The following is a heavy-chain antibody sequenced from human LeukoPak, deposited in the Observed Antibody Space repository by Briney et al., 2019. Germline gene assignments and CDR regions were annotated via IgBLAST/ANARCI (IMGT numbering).Heavy chain of an antibody. CDR3: ATRTGIVGATSH. J-gene: IGHJ4*02. D-gene: IGHD1-26*01. Sequence: PGGSLRLSCAASGFTFSSYSMNWVRQAPGKGLEWVSYISSSSSTIYYADSVKGRFTLSRDNAKNSLFLQMNSLRAEDTAVYYCATRTGIVGATSHWGQGTLVTVSS. CDR1: GFTFSSYS. CDR2: ISSSSSTI. V-gene: IGHV3-48*01.